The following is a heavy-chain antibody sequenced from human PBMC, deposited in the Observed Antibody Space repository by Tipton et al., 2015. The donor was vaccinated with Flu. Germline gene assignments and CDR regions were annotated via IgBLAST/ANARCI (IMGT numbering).Heavy chain of an antibody. CDR2: IYPKDSDT. D-gene: IGHD1-26*01. CDR1: GFTFTNYW. V-gene: IGHV5-51*01. CDR3: ARLGYSGGARSAEYFQF. Sequence: QLVQSGAEVKKPGESLKISCQASGFTFTNYWIGWVRQMPGKGLEWMGIIYPKDSDTRYSPSFQGQVTISADKSISVAYLEWRGLKTSDTAIYYCARLGYSGGARSAEYFQFWGRGTSVAVSA. J-gene: IGHJ1*01.